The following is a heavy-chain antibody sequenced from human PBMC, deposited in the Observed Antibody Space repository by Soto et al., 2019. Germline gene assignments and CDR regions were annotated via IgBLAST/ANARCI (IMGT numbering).Heavy chain of an antibody. D-gene: IGHD3-22*01. CDR3: ARDYYYDSSGPYGMDV. V-gene: IGHV3-21*01. J-gene: IGHJ6*02. CDR1: GFTFSSYS. CDR2: ISSSSSYI. Sequence: GGSLRLSCAASGFTFSSYSMNWVRQAPGKWLEWVSSISSSSSYIYYADSVKGRFTISRDNAKNSLYLQMNSLRAEDTAVYYRARDYYYDSSGPYGMDVWGQGXTVTVSS.